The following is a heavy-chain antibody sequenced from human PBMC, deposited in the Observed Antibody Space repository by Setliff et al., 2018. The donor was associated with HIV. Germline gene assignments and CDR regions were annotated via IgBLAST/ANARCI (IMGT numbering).Heavy chain of an antibody. CDR1: GVSVNNDDDY. D-gene: IGHD1-26*01. J-gene: IGHJ4*02. V-gene: IGHV4-39*01. CDR3: ARQVGEGKWYLDS. CDR2: IHQSGTA. Sequence: PSETLSLTCAVSGVSVNNDDDYWGWIRQPPGKGLEWIAIIHQSGTAHKRPSLKSRVTISIDTSENLFFLKLSGVTAADTAIYYCARQVGEGKWYLDSWGQGNLVTVSS.